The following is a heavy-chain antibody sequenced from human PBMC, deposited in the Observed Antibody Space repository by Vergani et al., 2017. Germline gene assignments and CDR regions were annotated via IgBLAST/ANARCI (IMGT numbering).Heavy chain of an antibody. Sequence: EVQLVESGGGLVKPGGSLRLSCAASGFTFSNAWMSWVRQAPGKGLEWVGRIKSKTDGGTTDYAAPVKGRFTISRDDSKNTLYLQMNSLKTEDTAVYYCTTDSPFYDFWSGPTPYFDYWGQGTLVTVSS. D-gene: IGHD3-3*01. CDR2: IKSKTDGGTT. CDR1: GFTFSNAW. CDR3: TTDSPFYDFWSGPTPYFDY. J-gene: IGHJ4*02. V-gene: IGHV3-15*01.